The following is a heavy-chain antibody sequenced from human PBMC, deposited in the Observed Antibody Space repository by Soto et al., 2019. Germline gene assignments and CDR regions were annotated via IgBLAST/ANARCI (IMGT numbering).Heavy chain of an antibody. CDR1: GFTFDDYA. CDR2: ISWNSGSI. J-gene: IGHJ6*02. D-gene: IGHD3-10*01. CDR3: AKDISVDRVRGRRYGMDV. Sequence: EVQLVESGGGLVQPGRSLRLSCAASGFTFDDYAMHWVRQAPGKGLEWVSGISWNSGSIGYADSVKGRFTISRDNAKNSLYLQMNSLRAEDTALYYCAKDISVDRVRGRRYGMDVWGQGTTVTVSS. V-gene: IGHV3-9*01.